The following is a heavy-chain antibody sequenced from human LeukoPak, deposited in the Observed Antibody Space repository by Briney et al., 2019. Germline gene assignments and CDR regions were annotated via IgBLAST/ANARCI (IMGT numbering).Heavy chain of an antibody. J-gene: IGHJ4*02. V-gene: IGHV4-59*01. D-gene: IGHD3-3*01. CDR2: IYYSGST. CDR3: ARATDFWSGYYLDC. CDR1: GGSISSYY. Sequence: SETLSLTCTVSGGSISSYYWSWIRQPPGKGLEWIGYIYYSGSTNYNPSLKSRVTISVDTSKNQFSLKLSSVTAADTAVYYCARATDFWSGYYLDCWGQGTLVTVSS.